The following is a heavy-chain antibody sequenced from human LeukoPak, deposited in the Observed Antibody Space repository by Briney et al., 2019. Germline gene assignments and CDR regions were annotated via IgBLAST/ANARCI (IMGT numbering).Heavy chain of an antibody. V-gene: IGHV1-69*13. CDR3: AILYSGSYFDY. CDR1: GYTFTSYG. D-gene: IGHD1-26*01. J-gene: IGHJ4*02. CDR2: IIPIFGTA. Sequence: ASVKVSCKASGYTFTSYGISWVRQAPGQGLEWMGGIIPIFGTANYAQKFQGRVTITADESTSTAYMELSSLRSEDTAVYYCAILYSGSYFDYWGQGTLVTVSS.